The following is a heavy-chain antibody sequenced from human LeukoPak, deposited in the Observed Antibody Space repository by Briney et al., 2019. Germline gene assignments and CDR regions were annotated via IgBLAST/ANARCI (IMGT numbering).Heavy chain of an antibody. CDR2: ISGSGGST. CDR1: GFTFSSYA. J-gene: IGHJ4*02. V-gene: IGHV3-23*01. CDR3: AKFGTAGPRFDY. D-gene: IGHD6-13*01. Sequence: PGGSLRLSCAASGFTFSSYAMSWVRQAPGKGLEWVSAISGSGGSTYYADSVKGRFTISRDNSKNTLYLQMDSLRAEDTAVYYCAKFGTAGPRFDYWGQGTLVTVSS.